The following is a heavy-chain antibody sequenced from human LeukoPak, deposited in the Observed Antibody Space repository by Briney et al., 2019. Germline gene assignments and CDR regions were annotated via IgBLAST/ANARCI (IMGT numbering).Heavy chain of an antibody. J-gene: IGHJ3*02. CDR1: GFTFSSYA. CDR2: ISGSGGST. V-gene: IGHV3-23*01. CDR3: AKGYPRTGGAFDI. D-gene: IGHD1-1*01. Sequence: GSLRLSCAATGFTFSSYAMSWVRQAPGKGLEWVSAISGSGGSTYYAGSVKGRFTISRDNSKNTLYLQMNSLRAEDTAVYYCAKGYPRTGGAFDIWGQGTMVTVSS.